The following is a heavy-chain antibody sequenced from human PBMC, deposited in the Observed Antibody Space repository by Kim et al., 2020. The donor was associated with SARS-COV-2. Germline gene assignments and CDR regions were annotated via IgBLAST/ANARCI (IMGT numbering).Heavy chain of an antibody. Sequence: GGSLRLSCAASGFTFSSYAMSWVRQAPGKGLEWVSAISGSGGSTYYADSVKGRFTISRDNSKNTLYLQMNSLRAEDTAVYYCANVDRYYYGSGSYDYWGQGTLVTVSS. CDR3: ANVDRYYYGSGSYDY. J-gene: IGHJ4*02. D-gene: IGHD3-10*01. CDR2: ISGSGGST. CDR1: GFTFSSYA. V-gene: IGHV3-23*01.